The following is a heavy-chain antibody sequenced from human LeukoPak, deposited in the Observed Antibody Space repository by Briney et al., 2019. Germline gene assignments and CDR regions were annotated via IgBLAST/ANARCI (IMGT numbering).Heavy chain of an antibody. D-gene: IGHD6-13*01. V-gene: IGHV1-2*02. CDR1: GYTFTGYS. CDR2: INPNSGGT. CDR3: ARVYSSSPDFDY. Sequence: ASVKVSCKASGYTFTGYSMHWVRQAPGQGLEWMGWINPNSGGTNYAQKFQGRVTMTRDTSISTAYMELSRLRSDDTAVYYCARVYSSSPDFDYWGQGTLVTVSS. J-gene: IGHJ4*02.